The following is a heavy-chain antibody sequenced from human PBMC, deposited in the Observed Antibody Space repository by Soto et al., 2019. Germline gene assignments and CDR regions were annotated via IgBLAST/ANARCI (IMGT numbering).Heavy chain of an antibody. J-gene: IGHJ6*02. D-gene: IGHD6-19*01. CDR2: IWYDGSNK. V-gene: IGHV3-33*01. Sequence: GGSLRLSCAASGFTFSSYGMHWVRQAPGKGLEWVAVIWYDGSNKYYADSVKGRFTISRDNSKNTLYLQMNSLRAEDTAVYYCARDWSGVAGTANNYYYGMDVWGQGTTVTVSS. CDR3: ARDWSGVAGTANNYYYGMDV. CDR1: GFTFSSYG.